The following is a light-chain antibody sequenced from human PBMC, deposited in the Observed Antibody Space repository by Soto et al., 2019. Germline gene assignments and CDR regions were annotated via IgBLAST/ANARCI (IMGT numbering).Light chain of an antibody. J-gene: IGKJ1*01. CDR1: ERISTW. CDR3: QQYRGYSWT. CDR2: KAS. V-gene: IGKV1-5*03. Sequence: DIQMTQSPSTLSAFVGDRVTITCRASERISTWLAWYQQKPGKPPKLMISKASTLESGVPSRFSGSGSGTDFTLTISGLQPEDVAIYYCQQYRGYSWTFGQGTKVEI.